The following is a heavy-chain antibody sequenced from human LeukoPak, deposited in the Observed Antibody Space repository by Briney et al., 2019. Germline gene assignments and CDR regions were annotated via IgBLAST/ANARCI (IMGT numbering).Heavy chain of an antibody. CDR3: ARGVRIEGSGSYEGPFFDY. J-gene: IGHJ4*02. CDR2: INPSGGSA. D-gene: IGHD3-10*01. V-gene: IGHV1-46*01. Sequence: ASVKVSCKASGYTFTSYYMHWVRRAPGQGLEWMGIINPSGGSASYAQKFQGRVTMIRDTSTSTVYMELSSLRSEDTAVYYCARGVRIEGSGSYEGPFFDYWGQGTLVTVSS. CDR1: GYTFTSYY.